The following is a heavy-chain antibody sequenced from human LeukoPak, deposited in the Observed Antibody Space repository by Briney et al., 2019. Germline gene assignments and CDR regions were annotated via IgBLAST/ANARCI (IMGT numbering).Heavy chain of an antibody. CDR2: INPSGGST. D-gene: IGHD3-16*02. CDR1: GYTFTSYY. CDR3: ARDLEPQNYDYVWGSYRYYLDY. Sequence: ASVKVSCKASGYTFTSYYMHWVRQAPGQGLGWMGIINPSGGSTSYAQKFQGRVTMTRDTSMSTVYMELSSLRSEDTAVYYCARDLEPQNYDYVWGSYRYYLDYWGQGTLVTVSS. J-gene: IGHJ4*02. V-gene: IGHV1-46*01.